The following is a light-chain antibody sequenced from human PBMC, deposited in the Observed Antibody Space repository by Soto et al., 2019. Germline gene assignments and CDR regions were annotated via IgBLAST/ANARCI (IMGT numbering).Light chain of an antibody. CDR2: GAS. V-gene: IGKV3-15*01. Sequence: ELVMTQSPVTLSMSPGERATLSCGAGDSVSSNSAWYQQKPGQAPRLLIYGASTRAAGIPARFTGSGSGTEFTLTISSLQFDDSAVYYCQQYNNWWTFGQGTKVDIK. J-gene: IGKJ1*01. CDR1: DSVSSN. CDR3: QQYNNWWT.